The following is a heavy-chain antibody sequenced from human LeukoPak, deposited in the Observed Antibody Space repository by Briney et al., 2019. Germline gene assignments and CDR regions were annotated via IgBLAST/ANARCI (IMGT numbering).Heavy chain of an antibody. Sequence: SETLSLTCSVSGGSISSYYWSWIRQPPGKGLEWIGYISYGGATSYNPSLKRRVTISVDSPKNRFSLRLSSLTAADTALYYCARHGGTLDYFDYWGPGSLVTVSS. CDR2: ISYGGAT. CDR3: ARHGGTLDYFDY. D-gene: IGHD1-26*01. V-gene: IGHV4-59*08. CDR1: GGSISSYY. J-gene: IGHJ4*02.